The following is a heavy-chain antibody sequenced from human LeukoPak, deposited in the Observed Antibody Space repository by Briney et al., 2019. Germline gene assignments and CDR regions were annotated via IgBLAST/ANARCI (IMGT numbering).Heavy chain of an antibody. J-gene: IGHJ4*02. CDR3: ARDYKYAFDN. Sequence: GGSLRLSCAASGFTFSDYSMNWVRQAPGKGLEWISYIGIDSGNTNYADSVKGRFTISGDKAKNSLYLQMNSLRVEDTAVYHCARDYKYAFDNWGQGTLVTVSS. D-gene: IGHD5-24*01. CDR2: IGIDSGNT. CDR1: GFTFSDYS. V-gene: IGHV3-21*05.